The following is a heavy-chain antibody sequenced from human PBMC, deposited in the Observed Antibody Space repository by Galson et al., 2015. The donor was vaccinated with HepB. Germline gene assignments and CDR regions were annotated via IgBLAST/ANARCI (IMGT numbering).Heavy chain of an antibody. CDR2: IDWDDDK. D-gene: IGHD1-26*01. V-gene: IGHV2-70*01. CDR1: GFSLSTSGMC. CDR3: ARIFVGAAHPYYYYYYGMDV. J-gene: IGHJ6*02. Sequence: PALVKPTQTLTLTCTFSGFSLSTSGMCVSWHRQPPGKALEWLALIDWDDDKYYSSSLKTRLTISKDTSKNQVVLTMANMDPVDTATYYCARIFVGAAHPYYYYYYGMDVWGQGTPVTVSS.